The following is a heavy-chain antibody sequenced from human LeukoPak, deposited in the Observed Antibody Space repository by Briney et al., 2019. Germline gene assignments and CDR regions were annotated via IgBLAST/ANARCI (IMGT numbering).Heavy chain of an antibody. J-gene: IGHJ6*03. Sequence: SETLSLTCTVSGYSISSGYYWGWIRQPPGKGLEWIGSIYHSGSTYYNPSLKSRVTISVDTSKNQFSLKLSSVTAADTAVYYCARGLVRGVIRLRYYYMDVWGKGTTVTVSS. CDR2: IYHSGST. V-gene: IGHV4-38-2*02. CDR1: GYSISSGYY. CDR3: ARGLVRGVIRLRYYYMDV. D-gene: IGHD3-10*01.